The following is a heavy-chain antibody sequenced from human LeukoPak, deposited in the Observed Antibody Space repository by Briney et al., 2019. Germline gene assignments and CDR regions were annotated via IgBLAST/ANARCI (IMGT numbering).Heavy chain of an antibody. J-gene: IGHJ6*03. CDR3: AREGVLHEGYYYYYMDV. V-gene: IGHV3-48*01. CDR1: GFTFSSYS. D-gene: IGHD2-15*01. CDR2: ISSSSSTI. Sequence: GGSLRLSCAASGFTFSSYSVNWVRQAPGKGLEWVSYISSSSSTIYYADSVKGRFTISRDNAKNSLYLQMNSLRAEDTAVYYCAREGVLHEGYYYYYMDVWGKGTTVTVSS.